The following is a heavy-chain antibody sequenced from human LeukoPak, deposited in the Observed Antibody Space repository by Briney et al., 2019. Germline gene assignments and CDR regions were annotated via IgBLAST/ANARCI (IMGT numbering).Heavy chain of an antibody. CDR1: GFTFRSYA. Sequence: PGGSLRLSCAASGFTFRSYAMHWVRQAPGKGLEWVALISYDGSNKYYADSVKGRFTISRDNSKNTLYLQMNSLRAEDTAVYYCAKSGVVYYDSSGYYQGNWFDPWGQGTLVTVSS. J-gene: IGHJ5*02. D-gene: IGHD3-22*01. V-gene: IGHV3-30*04. CDR3: AKSGVVYYDSSGYYQGNWFDP. CDR2: ISYDGSNK.